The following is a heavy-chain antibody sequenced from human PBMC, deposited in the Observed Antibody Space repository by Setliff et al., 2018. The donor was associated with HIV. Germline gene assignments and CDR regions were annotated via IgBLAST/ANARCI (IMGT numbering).Heavy chain of an antibody. J-gene: IGHJ4*02. D-gene: IGHD5-12*01. CDR2: IYYSGNT. CDR3: ARVVVERATIFDF. Sequence: SETLSLTCTVSGGSISRADYYWSWIRQPPGKGLEWIGYIYYSGNTYFNPALKSRITMSVDTSEDQFSLKLSSVTAADTAVYYCARVVVERATIFDFWGPGTLVTVSS. CDR1: GGSISRADYY. V-gene: IGHV4-30-4*08.